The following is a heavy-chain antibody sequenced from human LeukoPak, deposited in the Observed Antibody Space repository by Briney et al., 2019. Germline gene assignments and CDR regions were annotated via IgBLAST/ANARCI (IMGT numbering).Heavy chain of an antibody. V-gene: IGHV1-69*13. CDR2: IIPIFGTA. J-gene: IGHJ6*03. CDR3: ARDLRNDSSGYWDYYYYMDV. Sequence: ASVKVSCKASGGTFSSYAISWVRQAPGQGLEWMGGIIPIFGTANYAQKFQGRVTITADESTSTAYMELSSLRSDDTAVYYCARDLRNDSSGYWDYYYYMDVWGKGTTVTVSS. CDR1: GGTFSSYA. D-gene: IGHD3-22*01.